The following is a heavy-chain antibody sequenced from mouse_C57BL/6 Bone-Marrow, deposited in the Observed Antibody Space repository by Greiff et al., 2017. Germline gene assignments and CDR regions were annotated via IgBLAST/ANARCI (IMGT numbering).Heavy chain of an antibody. Sequence: VKLQQPGAELVRPGTSVKLSCKASGYTFTSYWMHWVKQRPGQGLEWIGVIDPSDSYTNYNQKFKGKATLTVDTSSSTAYMQLSSLTSEDSAVYYCARIDGKGYWGQGTTLTVPS. CDR3: ARIDGKGY. CDR2: IDPSDSYT. V-gene: IGHV1-59*01. D-gene: IGHD1-1*01. J-gene: IGHJ2*01. CDR1: GYTFTSYW.